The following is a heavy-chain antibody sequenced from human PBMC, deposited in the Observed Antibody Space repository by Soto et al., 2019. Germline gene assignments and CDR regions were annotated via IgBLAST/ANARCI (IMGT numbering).Heavy chain of an antibody. D-gene: IGHD6-13*01. J-gene: IGHJ4*02. Sequence: GESLKISCAASGFTFSDYYMTWILQAPGSGLEWVSYISSSSGTISYANSVKGRFTISRDNAQNSLYLQMTSLRAEDTAVYYCARGTYRSKTDFDYWGQGTLVTVSS. CDR2: ISSSSGTI. CDR3: ARGTYRSKTDFDY. V-gene: IGHV3-11*01. CDR1: GFTFSDYY.